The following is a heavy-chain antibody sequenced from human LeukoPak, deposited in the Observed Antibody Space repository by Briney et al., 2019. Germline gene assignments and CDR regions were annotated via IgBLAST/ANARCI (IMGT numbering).Heavy chain of an antibody. V-gene: IGHV3-30*02. CDR1: GFTFSSYG. CDR2: IRYDGSNK. Sequence: PWGSLRLSCAASGFTFSSYGMHWVRQAPGKGLEWVTFIRYDGSNKYYADSVKGRFTISRDNSKNTLYLQMNSLRAEDTAVYYCAKGSITVFGVVSYWGQGTLVTVSS. J-gene: IGHJ4*02. D-gene: IGHD3-3*01. CDR3: AKGSITVFGVVSY.